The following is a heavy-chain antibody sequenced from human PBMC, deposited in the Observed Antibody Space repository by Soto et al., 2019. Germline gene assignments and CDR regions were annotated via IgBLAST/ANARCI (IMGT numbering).Heavy chain of an antibody. CDR2: IYYSGST. V-gene: IGHV4-39*01. Sequence: SETLSLTCTVSGGSISSSSYYWGWIRQPPGKGLEWIGSIYYSGSTYYNPSLKSRVTISVDTSKNQFSLKLSSVTAADTAVYYCARQPSRGYFDWLELRAFDIWGQGTMVTVSS. CDR1: GGSISSSSYY. D-gene: IGHD3-9*01. CDR3: ARQPSRGYFDWLELRAFDI. J-gene: IGHJ3*02.